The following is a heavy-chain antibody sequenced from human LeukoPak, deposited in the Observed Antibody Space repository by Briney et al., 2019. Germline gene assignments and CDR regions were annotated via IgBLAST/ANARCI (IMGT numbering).Heavy chain of an antibody. V-gene: IGHV4-59*01. CDR2: IYYSGST. J-gene: IGHJ4*02. D-gene: IGHD3-10*01. CDR1: GGSISSYY. Sequence: SETLSLTCTVSGGSISSYYWSWIRQPPGKGLEWIGYIYYSGSTNYTPSLKSRVTISVDTSKNQFSLKLSSVTAADTAVYYCARAKVRGVTYAPFDYWGQGTLVTVSS. CDR3: ARAKVRGVTYAPFDY.